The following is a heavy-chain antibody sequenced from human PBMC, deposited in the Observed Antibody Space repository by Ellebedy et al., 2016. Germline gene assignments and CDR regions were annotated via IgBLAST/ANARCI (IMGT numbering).Heavy chain of an antibody. Sequence: GGSLRLSXAASGFTFSSYGMHWVRQAPGKGLEWVAVIWYDGSNKYYADSVKGRFTISRNNSKNTLYLQMNSLRAEDTAVYYCARRGVVPAATHYYYYYMDVWGKGTTVTVSS. V-gene: IGHV3-33*01. CDR3: ARRGVVPAATHYYYYYMDV. CDR1: GFTFSSYG. J-gene: IGHJ6*03. CDR2: IWYDGSNK. D-gene: IGHD2-2*01.